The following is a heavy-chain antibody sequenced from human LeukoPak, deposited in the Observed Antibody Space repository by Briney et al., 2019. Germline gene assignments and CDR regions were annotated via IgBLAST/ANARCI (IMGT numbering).Heavy chain of an antibody. V-gene: IGHV4-31*03. CDR3: ARSRRTTLDY. D-gene: IGHD4-11*01. CDR1: GGSISSGGYY. Sequence: PSETLSLTCTVSGGSISSGGYYWSWIRQHPGKGLEWIGYIYYSGSTYYNPSLKSRVTISVDTSKNQFSLKLSSVTAADTAEYYCARSRRTTLDYWGQGTLVTVSS. J-gene: IGHJ4*02. CDR2: IYYSGST.